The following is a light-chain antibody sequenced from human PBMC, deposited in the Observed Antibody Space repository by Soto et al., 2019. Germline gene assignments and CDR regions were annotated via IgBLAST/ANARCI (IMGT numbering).Light chain of an antibody. CDR2: DAS. Sequence: EIVLTQSPATLSLSPGERATLSCRASQSVSSYLAWYQQNPGQAPSLLIYDASNRATGIPDRFSGSGSGTDFTLTISRLEPEDFAVYYCQQRSNSPLTFGGGTKVEIK. V-gene: IGKV3-11*01. J-gene: IGKJ4*01. CDR1: QSVSSY. CDR3: QQRSNSPLT.